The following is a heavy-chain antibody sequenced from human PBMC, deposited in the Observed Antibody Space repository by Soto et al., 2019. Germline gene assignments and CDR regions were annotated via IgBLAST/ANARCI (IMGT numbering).Heavy chain of an antibody. J-gene: IGHJ5*02. D-gene: IGHD2-2*01. CDR2: IYHSGST. CDR3: ARVPDR. CDR1: GASTRRAGYS. Sequence: TLSHTCAVSGASTRRAGYSWSWIRQPPGKGLEWIGYIYHSGSTYYNPSLKSRVTISVDRSKNQFSLKLSSVTAADTAVYYCARVPDRWGQGTLVTVS. V-gene: IGHV4-30-2*01.